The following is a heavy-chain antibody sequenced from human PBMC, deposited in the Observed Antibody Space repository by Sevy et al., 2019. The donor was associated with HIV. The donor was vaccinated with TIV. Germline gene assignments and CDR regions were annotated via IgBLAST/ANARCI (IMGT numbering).Heavy chain of an antibody. CDR2: ISCDGSNK. D-gene: IGHD3-3*01. V-gene: IGHV3-30*04. J-gene: IGHJ4*02. Sequence: GGSLRLSCAASGFTFSKYAMYWVRQAPGKGLEWMAVISCDGSNKRYSDSVEGRFTISRDNSKNTLYLQMNSLRAEDTPVYYCATDSFGVIITDYIDYWGQGTLVTVSS. CDR3: ATDSFGVIITDYIDY. CDR1: GFTFSKYA.